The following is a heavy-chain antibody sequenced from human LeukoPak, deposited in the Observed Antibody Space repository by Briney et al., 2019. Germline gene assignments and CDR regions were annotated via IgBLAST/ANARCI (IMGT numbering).Heavy chain of an antibody. CDR2: IYHSGST. CDR3: ARGKVVVAATLRWFDS. J-gene: IGHJ5*01. CDR1: GGSFSGYY. D-gene: IGHD2-15*01. Sequence: SGTLSLTCAVYGGSFSGYYWSWVRQPPGKGLEWVGEIYHSGSTNYNPSLKSRVTISVDTSKNQFSLKLSSVTAADTAVYYCARGKVVVAATLRWFDSWGQGTVVTVSA. V-gene: IGHV4-34*01.